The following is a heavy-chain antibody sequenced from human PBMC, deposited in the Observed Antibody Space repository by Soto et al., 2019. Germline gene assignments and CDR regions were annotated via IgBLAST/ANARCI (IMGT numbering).Heavy chain of an antibody. CDR3: ARRYSMGGYCSGGSCYSDALDV. Sequence: PSETLSLTCTVSGGSISSSSYYWGWIRQPPGKGLEWIGSIYYSGSTYYNPSLKSRVTISVDTSNNQFSMKLSPLTAEDAAVYYCARRYSMGGYCSGGSCYSDALDVWGQGTMVTVSS. D-gene: IGHD2-15*01. V-gene: IGHV4-39*01. CDR1: GGSISSSSYY. J-gene: IGHJ3*01. CDR2: IYYSGST.